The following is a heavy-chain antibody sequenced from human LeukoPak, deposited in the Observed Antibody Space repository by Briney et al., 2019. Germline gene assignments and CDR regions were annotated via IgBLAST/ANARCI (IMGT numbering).Heavy chain of an antibody. V-gene: IGHV3-33*01. CDR1: GFTFSSYG. D-gene: IGHD3-22*01. CDR2: IWYDGSNK. CDR3: AREIGYGMDV. J-gene: IGHJ6*02. Sequence: GRSLRLSCAASGFTFSSYGMPWVRQAPGKGLEWVAVIWYDGSNKNYLDSVKGRFTISRDDSKNTLYLEMNSPRAEDTAVYYCAREIGYGMDVWGQGTTVTVSS.